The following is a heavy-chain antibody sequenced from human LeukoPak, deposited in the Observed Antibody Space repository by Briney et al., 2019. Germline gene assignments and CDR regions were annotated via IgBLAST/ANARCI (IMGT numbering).Heavy chain of an antibody. V-gene: IGHV1-69*06. CDR2: IIPIFGTA. D-gene: IGHD3-22*01. CDR3: ARVPIYYYDSSGYTDYYFDY. Sequence: ASVKVSCKAPGGTFSSYAISWVRQAPGQGLEWVGGIIPIFGTANYAQKFQGRVTVTADKSTSTAYMELSSLRSEDTAVYYCARVPIYYYDSSGYTDYYFDYWGQGTLVTVSS. CDR1: GGTFSSYA. J-gene: IGHJ4*02.